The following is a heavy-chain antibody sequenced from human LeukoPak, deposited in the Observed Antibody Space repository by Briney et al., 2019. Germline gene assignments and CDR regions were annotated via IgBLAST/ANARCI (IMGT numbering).Heavy chain of an antibody. Sequence: ASVKVSCKASGYTFTGYYMHWVRQAPGQGLEWMGIINPSGGSTSYAQKFQGRVTMTRDTSTSTVYMELSSLRSEDTAVYYCARDVAGAVVVVAANWFDPWGQGTLVTVSS. J-gene: IGHJ5*02. V-gene: IGHV1-46*01. D-gene: IGHD2-15*01. CDR3: ARDVAGAVVVVAANWFDP. CDR1: GYTFTGYY. CDR2: INPSGGST.